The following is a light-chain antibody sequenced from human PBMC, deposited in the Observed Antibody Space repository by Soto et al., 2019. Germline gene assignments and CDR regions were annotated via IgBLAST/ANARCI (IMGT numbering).Light chain of an antibody. CDR3: QQRSNWGYT. Sequence: EIVLTQSPATLSLSPGERATLSCRASQSVSSDLAWYQQKPGQAPRLLIYDASNRATGIPARFSGSGSGTDFTLTISSLEPEDFAVYYCQQRSNWGYTFGQGTKLEI. J-gene: IGKJ2*01. CDR1: QSVSSD. CDR2: DAS. V-gene: IGKV3-11*01.